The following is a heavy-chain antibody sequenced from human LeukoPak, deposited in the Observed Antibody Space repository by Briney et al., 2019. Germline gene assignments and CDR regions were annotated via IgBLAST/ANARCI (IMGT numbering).Heavy chain of an antibody. V-gene: IGHV1-69*05. CDR2: IIPIFGTT. Sequence: ASVKISCKASGGSFSSYANSWVRQAPRQGLEWMGRIIPIFGTTNYAEKVQGRVTITTGESTSKAYMELSSLRSEDTAVYYCARIEYSSSSDAFDIWGQGTMVTVSS. D-gene: IGHD6-6*01. CDR1: GGSFSSYA. J-gene: IGHJ3*02. CDR3: ARIEYSSSSDAFDI.